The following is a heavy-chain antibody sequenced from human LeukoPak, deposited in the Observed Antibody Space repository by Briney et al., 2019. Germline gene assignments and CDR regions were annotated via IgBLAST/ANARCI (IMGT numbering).Heavy chain of an antibody. CDR1: GFTFSSYA. J-gene: IGHJ4*02. CDR3: AKSSVCSGGSCKPGFDY. D-gene: IGHD2-15*01. Sequence: GGSLRLSCAASGFTFSSYAMSWVRQAPGKGLEWVSAISGSGGSTYYADSVKGRFTISRDNSKNTLYLQMNSLRAEDTAVYYCAKSSVCSGGSCKPGFDYWGQGTLVTVSS. CDR2: ISGSGGST. V-gene: IGHV3-23*01.